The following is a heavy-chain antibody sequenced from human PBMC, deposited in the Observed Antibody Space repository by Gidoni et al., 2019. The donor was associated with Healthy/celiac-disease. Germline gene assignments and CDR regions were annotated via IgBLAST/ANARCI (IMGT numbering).Heavy chain of an antibody. V-gene: IGHV4-31*03. CDR2: IYYSGST. D-gene: IGHD6-13*01. J-gene: IGHJ6*02. CDR1: GGSISSGGYY. CDR3: ARAKIAADVYYYGMDV. Sequence: QVQLQESGPGLVKPSQTLSLTCTVSGGSISSGGYYWSWIRQHPGKGLEWIGYIYYSGSTYYNPSLKSRVTRSVDTSKNQFSLKLSSVTAADTAVYYCARAKIAADVYYYGMDVWGQGTTVTVSS.